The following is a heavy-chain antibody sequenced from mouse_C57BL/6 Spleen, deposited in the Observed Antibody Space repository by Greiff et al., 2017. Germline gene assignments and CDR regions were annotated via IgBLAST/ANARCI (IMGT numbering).Heavy chain of an antibody. CDR1: GYTFTSYW. CDR2: IDPSDSYT. CDR3: ARGHYYAMDY. J-gene: IGHJ4*01. V-gene: IGHV1-69*01. Sequence: VQRVESGAELVMPGASVKLSCKASGYTFTSYWMHWVKQRPGQGLEWIGEIDPSDSYTNYNQKFKGKSTLTVDKSSSTAYMQLSSLTSEDSAVYYCARGHYYAMDYWGQGTSVTVSS.